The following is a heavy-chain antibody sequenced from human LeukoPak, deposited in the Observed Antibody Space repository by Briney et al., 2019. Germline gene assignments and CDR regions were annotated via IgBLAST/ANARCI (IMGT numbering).Heavy chain of an antibody. CDR2: IDPSDSYI. CDR1: GYSFTNYW. Sequence: GESLRISCKGSGYSFTNYWISWVRQMPGKGPEWMGRIDPSDSYINYSPSFQGHVTISADKSISTAYLQWSSLKASDTAMYYCARRSSSIAAAGTGRWFDPWGQGTLVTVSS. D-gene: IGHD6-13*01. J-gene: IGHJ5*02. CDR3: ARRSSSIAAAGTGRWFDP. V-gene: IGHV5-10-1*01.